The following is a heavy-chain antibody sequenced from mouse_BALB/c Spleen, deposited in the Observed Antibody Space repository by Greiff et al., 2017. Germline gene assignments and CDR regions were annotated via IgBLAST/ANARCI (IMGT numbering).Heavy chain of an antibody. D-gene: IGHD2-1*01. J-gene: IGHJ2*01. CDR2: ISSGGGNT. Sequence: EVKLMESGGGLVKPGGSLKLSCAASGFTFSSCTMSWVRQTPEKRLEWVATISSGGGNTYYPDSVKGRFTISRDNAKNNLYLQMSSLRSEDTALYYCARSYGNYVFDYWGQGTTLTVSS. V-gene: IGHV5-9*03. CDR3: ARSYGNYVFDY. CDR1: GFTFSSCT.